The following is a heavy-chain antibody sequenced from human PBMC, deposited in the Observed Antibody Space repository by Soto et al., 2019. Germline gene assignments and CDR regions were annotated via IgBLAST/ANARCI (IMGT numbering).Heavy chain of an antibody. CDR3: AREGRITGVVIPYYFDY. D-gene: IGHD3-3*02. CDR1: GGTFSSYA. V-gene: IGHV1-69*12. Sequence: QVQLVQSGAEVKKPGSSVKVSCKASGGTFSSYAISWVRQAPGQGLEWMGGIIPIFGTANYAQKFQGRVTITADESTSTAYMELSSLRSEDTAVYYCAREGRITGVVIPYYFDYWGQGTLDSVSS. CDR2: IIPIFGTA. J-gene: IGHJ4*02.